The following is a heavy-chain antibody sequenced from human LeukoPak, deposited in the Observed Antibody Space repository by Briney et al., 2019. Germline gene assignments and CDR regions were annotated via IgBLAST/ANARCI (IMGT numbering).Heavy chain of an antibody. CDR1: GFTFSGYA. D-gene: IGHD3-3*01. Sequence: PGGSLRLSCAASGFTFSGYAMHWVRQAPGKGLEWVAVISYDGSNKYYADSVKGRFTISRDNSKNTLYLQMNSLRAEDTAVYYCARVKNTIFGVTPPDYWGQGTLVTVSS. J-gene: IGHJ4*02. CDR3: ARVKNTIFGVTPPDY. V-gene: IGHV3-30-3*01. CDR2: ISYDGSNK.